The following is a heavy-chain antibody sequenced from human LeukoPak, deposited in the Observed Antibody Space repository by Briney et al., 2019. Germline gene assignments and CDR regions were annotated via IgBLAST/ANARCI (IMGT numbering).Heavy chain of an antibody. CDR2: ISGSGGST. D-gene: IGHD2-2*01. J-gene: IGHJ1*01. V-gene: IGHV3-23*01. CDR1: GFTFSSYA. CDR3: AKLCSTSECFQH. Sequence: GALRLSCAASGFTFSSYAMSWVRQAPGKGLEWVSAISGSGGSTYYADSVKGRFTISRDNSKNTLYLQMSSLGAEDTAVYYCAKLCSTSECFQHWGQGTLVTVSS.